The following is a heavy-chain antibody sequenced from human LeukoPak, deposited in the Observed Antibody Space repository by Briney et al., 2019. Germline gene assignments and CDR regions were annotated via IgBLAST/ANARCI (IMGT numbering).Heavy chain of an antibody. Sequence: GESLKISCKGSGYIFTSYWIGWVRQMPGKGLEWMGIIYPGDSDTKYSPSFQGQVTISADKSTSTAYLQWSSLKASDTAIYYCARQDSPGDFHYWGQGTLVTVSS. CDR1: GYIFTSYW. V-gene: IGHV5-51*01. J-gene: IGHJ4*02. D-gene: IGHD2-15*01. CDR2: IYPGDSDT. CDR3: ARQDSPGDFHY.